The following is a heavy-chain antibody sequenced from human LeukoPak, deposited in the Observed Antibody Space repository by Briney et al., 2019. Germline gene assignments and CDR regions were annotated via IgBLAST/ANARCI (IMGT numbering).Heavy chain of an antibody. CDR1: GFTFGDFA. CDR3: AKFEGHPWGTYRLDY. CDR2: VFGGGFGA. D-gene: IGHD3-16*02. J-gene: IGHJ4*02. Sequence: GGSLRLSCVASGFTFGDFAMTWVRQAPGKGLEGVASVFGGGFGAYYVHSVKGRFTISRDNSKNTLYLQMNSLRVEDTAVYYCAKFEGHPWGTYRLDYWGLGTLVTVS. V-gene: IGHV3-23*01.